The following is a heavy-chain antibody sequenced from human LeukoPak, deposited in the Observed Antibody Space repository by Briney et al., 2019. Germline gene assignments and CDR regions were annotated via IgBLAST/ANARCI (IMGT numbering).Heavy chain of an antibody. V-gene: IGHV4-4*07. CDR3: ARWETAGKCNNWCAP. CDR2: IYTSGST. J-gene: IGHJ5*02. D-gene: IGHD5-18*01. CDR1: GGNISSYY. Sequence: PSETLSLTCSVSGGNISSYYWSWMRQPAGKELEGIGRIYTSGSTNYKPSIKSRVTMSVDTSKKQSLLKLSSVTAADTAVYYCARWETAGKCNNWCAPWGQGTVVTVSS.